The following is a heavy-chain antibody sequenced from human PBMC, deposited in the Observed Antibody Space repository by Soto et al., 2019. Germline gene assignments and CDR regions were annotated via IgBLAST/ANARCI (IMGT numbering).Heavy chain of an antibody. D-gene: IGHD1-26*01. CDR2: ISYDGSNK. CDR1: GFTFSSYG. V-gene: IGHV3-30*18. CDR3: AKDGGSSGYYYYGMDV. J-gene: IGHJ6*02. Sequence: GGSLRLSCAASGFTFSSYGMHWVRQAPGKGLEWVAVISYDGSNKYYADSVKGRFTISRDNSKNTLYLQMNSLRAEDTAVYYCAKDGGSSGYYYYGMDVWGQGTTVTVSS.